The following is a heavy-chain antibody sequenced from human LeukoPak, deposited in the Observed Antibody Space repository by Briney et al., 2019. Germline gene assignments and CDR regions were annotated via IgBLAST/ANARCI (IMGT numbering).Heavy chain of an antibody. Sequence: PGGSLRLSCAASGFTFSSYEMNWVRQAPGKGLEWVSYISSSGSTIYYADSVKGRFTISRDNAKNTLYLQMNSLRAEDTAVYYCAKDNRVGSSWYNWFDPWGQGTLVTVSS. J-gene: IGHJ5*02. CDR1: GFTFSSYE. V-gene: IGHV3-48*03. CDR2: ISSSGSTI. D-gene: IGHD6-13*01. CDR3: AKDNRVGSSWYNWFDP.